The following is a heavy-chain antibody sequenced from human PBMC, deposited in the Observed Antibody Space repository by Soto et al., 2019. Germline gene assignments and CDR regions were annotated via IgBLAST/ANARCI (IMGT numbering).Heavy chain of an antibody. Sequence: PSETLSLTCAVYGGSFSGYYWSWIRQPPGKGLEWIGEINHSGGTNYNPSLKSRVTISVDTSKNQFSLKLSSVTAADTAVYYCARGPGPTKKYNWFDPWGQGTLVTVSS. CDR2: INHSGGT. CDR1: GGSFSGYY. J-gene: IGHJ5*02. V-gene: IGHV4-34*01. CDR3: ARGPGPTKKYNWFDP.